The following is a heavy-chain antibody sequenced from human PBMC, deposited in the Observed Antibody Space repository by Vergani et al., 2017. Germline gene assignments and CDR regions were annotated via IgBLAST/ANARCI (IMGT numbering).Heavy chain of an antibody. D-gene: IGHD2-2*01. CDR3: ARGLYQLLFSPLXFDP. V-gene: IGHV1-46*01. CDR1: GYTFTSYY. CDR2: INPSGGST. Sequence: QVQLVQSGAEVKKPGASVKVSCKASGYTFTSYYMHWVRQAPGQGLEWMGIINPSGGSTSYAQKFQGRVTMTRDTSTSTVYMELSSLRSEDTAVYYCARGLYQLLFSPLXFDPWGQGTLVTVSS. J-gene: IGHJ5*02.